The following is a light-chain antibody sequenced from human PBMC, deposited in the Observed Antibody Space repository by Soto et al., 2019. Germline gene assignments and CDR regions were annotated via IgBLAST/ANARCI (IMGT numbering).Light chain of an antibody. V-gene: IGKV3-15*01. CDR1: QSVSSY. CDR2: GAS. CDR3: QQYNIWPPWT. Sequence: EIVLPQSPATLSLSPGDRATLSCRASQSVSSYLAWYQQKPGQAPRLLISGASTRATGIPARFSGSGSGTEFTLTISSLQSEDSAVYYCQQYNIWPPWTFGQGTKVDIK. J-gene: IGKJ1*01.